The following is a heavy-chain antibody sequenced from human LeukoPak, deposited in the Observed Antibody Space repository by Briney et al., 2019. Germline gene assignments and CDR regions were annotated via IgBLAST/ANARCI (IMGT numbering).Heavy chain of an antibody. CDR2: ISWNSGSI. J-gene: IGHJ5*02. V-gene: IGHV3-9*01. CDR1: GFTFDDYA. Sequence: PGGSLRLSCAASGFTFDDYAMHWVRQAPGKGLEWVSGISWNSGSIGYADSVKGRFTISRDNAKNSLYLQMNSLRAEDTALYYCAKDMFGSKKYSGSYFRYNWFDPWGQGTLVTVSS. D-gene: IGHD1-26*01. CDR3: AKDMFGSKKYSGSYFRYNWFDP.